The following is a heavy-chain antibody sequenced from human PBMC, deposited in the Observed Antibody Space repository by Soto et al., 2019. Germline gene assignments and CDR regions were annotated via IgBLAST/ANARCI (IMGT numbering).Heavy chain of an antibody. V-gene: IGHV1-2*02. D-gene: IGHD4-4*01. J-gene: IGHJ4*02. CDR2: INPNSGGT. Sequence: GASVKVSCKASGYTFTGYYMHWVRQAPGQGLEWMGWINPNSGGTNYAQKFQGRVTMTRDTSISTAYMELSRLRSDDTAVYYCARAGYSQFMRPDYWGQGTLVTVSS. CDR3: ARAGYSQFMRPDY. CDR1: GYTFTGYY.